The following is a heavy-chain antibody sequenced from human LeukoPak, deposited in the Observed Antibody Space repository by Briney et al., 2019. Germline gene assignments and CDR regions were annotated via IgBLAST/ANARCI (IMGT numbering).Heavy chain of an antibody. J-gene: IGHJ4*02. CDR3: ARREGYFDY. V-gene: IGHV4-39*01. CDR2: IYYTGST. Sequence: SETLSLTCTVSGGSITRNSCYWAWIRQPPGKGLEWIASIYYTGSTYYNPSLKSRVTISLDISKNQFSLKLSSVTASDTAMYYCARREGYFDYWGQGTLVTVSS. D-gene: IGHD3-22*01. CDR1: GGSITRNSCY.